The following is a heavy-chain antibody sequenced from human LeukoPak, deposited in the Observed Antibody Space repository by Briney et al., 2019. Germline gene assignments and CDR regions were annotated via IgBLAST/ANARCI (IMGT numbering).Heavy chain of an antibody. CDR1: GGSVSSGSYY. CDR3: ARRGSESHSWFDP. CDR2: MYYSGST. Sequence: PSETLSLTCTVSGGSVSSGSYYWSWIRQPPGKGLEWIGSMYYSGSTNYNPSLKSRVTISVDMSKNQSSLKVSSVTAADTAVYYCARRGSESHSWFDPWGQGTLVIVSS. V-gene: IGHV4-61*01. J-gene: IGHJ5*02. D-gene: IGHD3-10*01.